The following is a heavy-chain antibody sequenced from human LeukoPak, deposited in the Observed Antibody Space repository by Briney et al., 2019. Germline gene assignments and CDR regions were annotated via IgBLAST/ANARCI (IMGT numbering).Heavy chain of an antibody. D-gene: IGHD2-15*01. CDR3: AAYCSGGSCYSHDAFDI. CDR2: IIPIFGTA. Sequence: ASVKVSRKASGGTFSSYAISWVRQAPGQGLEWMGGIIPIFGTANYAQKFQGRVTITADESTSTAYMELSSLRSEDTAVYYCAAYCSGGSCYSHDAFDIWGQGTMVTVSS. J-gene: IGHJ3*02. CDR1: GGTFSSYA. V-gene: IGHV1-69*13.